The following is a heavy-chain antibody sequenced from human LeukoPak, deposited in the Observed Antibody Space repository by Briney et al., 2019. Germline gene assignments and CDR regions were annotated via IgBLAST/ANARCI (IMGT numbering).Heavy chain of an antibody. CDR1: GGSISSGSYY. CDR2: IYYSGST. Sequence: SETLSLTCTVSGGSISSGSYYWSWIRQPAGKGLEWIGRIYYSGSTYYNPSLKSRVTISVDTSKNQFSLKLSSVTAADTAVYYCARQVVDTAMVTPFDYWGQGTLVTVSS. J-gene: IGHJ4*02. D-gene: IGHD5-18*01. CDR3: ARQVVDTAMVTPFDY. V-gene: IGHV4-31*03.